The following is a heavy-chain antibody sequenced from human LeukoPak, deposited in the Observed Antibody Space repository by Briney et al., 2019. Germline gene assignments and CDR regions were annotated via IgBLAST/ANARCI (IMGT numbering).Heavy chain of an antibody. CDR1: GGSINNYY. Sequence: SETLSLTCTVSGGSINNYYWSWIRQPPGKGLEWIGYIYYSGSTNYNPSLKSRVTISVDTSKNQFSLKLSSVTAADTAVYYCARGIAVAGTEAFFDYWGQGTLVTVSS. D-gene: IGHD6-19*01. CDR2: IYYSGST. V-gene: IGHV4-59*01. J-gene: IGHJ4*02. CDR3: ARGIAVAGTEAFFDY.